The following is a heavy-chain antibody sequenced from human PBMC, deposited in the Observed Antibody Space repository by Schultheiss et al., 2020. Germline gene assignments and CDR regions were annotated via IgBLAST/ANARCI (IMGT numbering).Heavy chain of an antibody. J-gene: IGHJ3*02. CDR2: ISYDGSNK. CDR3: AKRVSVVIAAEDAFDI. Sequence: GESLKISCVASGFTFRNYDMSWVRQAPGKGLEWVAVISYDGSNKYYADSVKGRFTISRDNSKNTLYLQMNSLRAEDTAVYYCAKRVSVVIAAEDAFDIWGQGTMVTVSS. V-gene: IGHV3-30*18. CDR1: GFTFRNYD. D-gene: IGHD6-13*01.